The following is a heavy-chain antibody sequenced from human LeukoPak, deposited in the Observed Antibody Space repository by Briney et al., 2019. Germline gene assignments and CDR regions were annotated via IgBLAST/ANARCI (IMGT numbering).Heavy chain of an antibody. D-gene: IGHD3-22*01. V-gene: IGHV4-59*01. CDR3: ARVQGLGYYYYYMDV. J-gene: IGHJ6*03. CDR2: IYYSGST. CDR1: GGSISSYY. Sequence: SETLSLTCTVSGGSISSYYWSWIRQPPGKGLEWIGYIYYSGSTNYNPSLKSRVTISVDTSKNQFSLKLSSVTAADTAVYYCARVQGLGYYYYYMDVWGKGTTVTVSS.